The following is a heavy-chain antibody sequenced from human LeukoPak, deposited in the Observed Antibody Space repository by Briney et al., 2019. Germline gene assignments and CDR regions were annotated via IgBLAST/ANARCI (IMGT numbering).Heavy chain of an antibody. V-gene: IGHV3-23*01. J-gene: IGHJ4*02. CDR2: ISGSGGST. CDR3: AKLPVFLGGWYDY. CDR1: GFTFSSYA. D-gene: IGHD6-19*01. Sequence: GGSLRLSCAASGFTFSSYAMSWVRQAPGKGLEWVSVISGSGGSTYYADSVRGRFTISRDNSKNTLFLQMNSLRAEDTAVYYCAKLPVFLGGWYDYWGQGTLVTVSS.